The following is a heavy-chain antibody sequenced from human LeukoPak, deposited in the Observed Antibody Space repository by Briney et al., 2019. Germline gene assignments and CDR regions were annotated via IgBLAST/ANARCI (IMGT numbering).Heavy chain of an antibody. CDR2: LSRGGGTT. CDR3: AKEQRIRHCSEGVCMEGYYFDY. Sequence: QPGGSLRLSCTGSGFNFNMFVMNWVRQAPGQGLEWVSGLSRGGGTTNYADSVKGRFTISRDKSQNMVFLQMNSLRPEDTAVYYCAKEQRIRHCSEGVCMEGYYFDYWSQGSLVTVSS. CDR1: GFNFNMFV. D-gene: IGHD2-8*01. V-gene: IGHV3-23*01. J-gene: IGHJ4*02.